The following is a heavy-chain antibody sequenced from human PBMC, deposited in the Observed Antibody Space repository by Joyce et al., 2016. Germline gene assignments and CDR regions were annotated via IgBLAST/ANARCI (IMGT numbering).Heavy chain of an antibody. CDR1: GYSFTNFW. J-gene: IGHJ4*02. Sequence: EAQLVQSGAELKKPGESLKISCKASGYSFTNFWVGWVRQMPGKGLDWMGIIFPDDSDTRYSPTFQGQVTISVDKSISTAYLQWSSLKASDTAIYYCASPVRTPFPHFDYWGQGTLVTVSS. V-gene: IGHV5-51*01. CDR2: IFPDDSDT. D-gene: IGHD4-11*01. CDR3: ASPVRTPFPHFDY.